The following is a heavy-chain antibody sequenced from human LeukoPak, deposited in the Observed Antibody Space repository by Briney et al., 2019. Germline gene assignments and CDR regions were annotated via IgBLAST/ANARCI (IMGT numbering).Heavy chain of an antibody. CDR2: IIPILGIA. CDR3: ARESMAYCGGDCYRDFDY. J-gene: IGHJ4*02. CDR1: GGTFSSYA. V-gene: IGHV1-69*04. D-gene: IGHD2-21*01. Sequence: GASVNVSCKASGGTFSSYAISWVRQAPGQGLEWMGRIIPILGIANYAQKFQGRVTITADKSTSTAYMELSSLRSEDTAVYYCARESMAYCGGDCYRDFDYWGQGTLVTVSS.